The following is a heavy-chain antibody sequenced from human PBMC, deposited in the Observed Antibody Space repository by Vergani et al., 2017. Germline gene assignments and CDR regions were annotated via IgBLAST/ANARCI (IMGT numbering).Heavy chain of an antibody. CDR1: GLTFQAFA. J-gene: IGHJ2*01. D-gene: IGHD3-16*01. Sequence: VEAGGGLVQPGGSLRLSCTASGLTFQAFAFHWVRHVSGRGLEWVSGIDRNYGVKNGNSFEGRFSISRDNAKKAVFLQMNNLRHEDTALYFCVKDNDYDADGPFDLWGRGTLVTVSS. V-gene: IGHV3-9*01. CDR2: IDRNYGVK. CDR3: VKDNDYDADGPFDL.